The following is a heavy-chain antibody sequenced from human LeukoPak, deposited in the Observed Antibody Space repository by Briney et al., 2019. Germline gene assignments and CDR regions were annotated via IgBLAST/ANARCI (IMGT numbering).Heavy chain of an antibody. D-gene: IGHD6-19*01. Sequence: SETLSLTCTVSGGSISSSSYYWGWIRQPPGKGLEWIGSIYYSGSTYYNPSLKSRVTISVDTSKNQFSLKLSSVTAADTAVYYCARRDGSGWYESYYFDYWGQGTLVTVSS. V-gene: IGHV4-39*01. CDR3: ARRDGSGWYESYYFDY. CDR1: GGSISSSSYY. J-gene: IGHJ4*02. CDR2: IYYSGST.